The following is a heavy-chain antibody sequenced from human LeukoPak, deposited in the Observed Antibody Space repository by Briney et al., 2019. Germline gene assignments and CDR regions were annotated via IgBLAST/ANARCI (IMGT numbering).Heavy chain of an antibody. J-gene: IGHJ4*02. CDR2: IIPIFGTA. CDR3: ALTIFGVVTPCTFDY. Sequence: SVKASCKASGGTFSSYAISWVRQAPGQGLEWMGAIIPIFGTANYAQKFQGRVTINADESTSTAYMELSSLRSEDTAVYYCALTIFGVVTPCTFDYWGQGTLVTVSS. CDR1: GGTFSSYA. V-gene: IGHV1-69*01. D-gene: IGHD3-3*01.